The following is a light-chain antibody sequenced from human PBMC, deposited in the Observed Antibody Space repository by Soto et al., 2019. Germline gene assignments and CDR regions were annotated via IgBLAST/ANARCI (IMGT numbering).Light chain of an antibody. Sequence: EIVLTQSPATLSSSPGERATLSCRACQNISSSFLDWYQQKPGQAPRLLIYRASRRAPGIPDTFSGSGSWTDFTLTISRLVPEDFAVYYCQQFGSSPLDTFGPGNKVEIK. CDR1: QNISSSF. J-gene: IGKJ3*01. V-gene: IGKV3-20*01. CDR2: RAS. CDR3: QQFGSSPLDT.